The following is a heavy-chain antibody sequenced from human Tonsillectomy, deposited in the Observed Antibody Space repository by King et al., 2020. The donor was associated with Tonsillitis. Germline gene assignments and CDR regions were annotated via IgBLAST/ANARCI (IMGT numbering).Heavy chain of an antibody. J-gene: IGHJ4*02. CDR2: ISSNGGST. V-gene: IGHV3-64*01. D-gene: IGHD2-21*02. CDR1: GFTFSRYA. CDR3: ARGDIVVVTAILDY. Sequence: VQLVESGGGLVQPGGSLRLSCAASGFTFSRYAMHLVRQAPGKGLEYVSAISSNGGSTYYANSVKGRFTISRDNSKNTLYLKMGSLRAEDMAVYYCARGDIVVVTAILDYWGQGTLVTVSS.